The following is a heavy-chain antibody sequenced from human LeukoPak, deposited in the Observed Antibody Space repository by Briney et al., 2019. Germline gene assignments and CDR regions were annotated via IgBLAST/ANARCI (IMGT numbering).Heavy chain of an antibody. CDR3: HLEMATKYGMDV. D-gene: IGHD5-24*01. V-gene: IGHV3-48*03. CDR2: ISSSGSTI. CDR1: GFTFSSYA. J-gene: IGHJ6*02. Sequence: GGSLRLSCAASGFTFSSYAMSWVRQAPGKGLEWVSYISSSGSTIYYADSVKGRFTISRDNAKNSLYLQMNSLRAEDTAVYYCHLEMATKYGMDVWGQGTTVTVSS.